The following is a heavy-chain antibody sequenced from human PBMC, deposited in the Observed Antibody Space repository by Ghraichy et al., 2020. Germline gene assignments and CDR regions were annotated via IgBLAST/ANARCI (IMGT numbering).Heavy chain of an antibody. CDR1: SGSISSGGYY. D-gene: IGHD4-17*01. CDR2: IYYSGST. Sequence: SETLSLTCTVSSGSISSGGYYWSWIRQHPGKGLEWIGYIYYSGSTYYNPSLKSRVTISVDTSKNQFSLKLSSVTAADTAVYYCARNGDYGPLDAFDIWGQGTMVTVSS. CDR3: ARNGDYGPLDAFDI. V-gene: IGHV4-31*03. J-gene: IGHJ3*02.